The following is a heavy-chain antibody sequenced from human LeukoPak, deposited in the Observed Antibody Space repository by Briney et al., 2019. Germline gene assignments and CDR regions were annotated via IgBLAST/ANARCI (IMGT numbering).Heavy chain of an antibody. D-gene: IGHD2-15*01. Sequence: PGGSLRLSCAASGFTFDDHGMNWVRQAPGKGLEWVSGITWNSGTTGYADSVRGRFTISRDNAKNSLYLQMNSLRAEDTALYYCATSARTYIGSSLDYWGQGTLVTVSS. V-gene: IGHV3-20*04. CDR1: GFTFDDHG. CDR3: ATSARTYIGSSLDY. CDR2: ITWNSGTT. J-gene: IGHJ4*02.